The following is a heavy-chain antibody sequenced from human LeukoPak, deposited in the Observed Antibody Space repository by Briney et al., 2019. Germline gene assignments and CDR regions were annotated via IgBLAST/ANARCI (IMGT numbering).Heavy chain of an antibody. D-gene: IGHD2-2*01. CDR2: IIPIFGTA. CDR3: APQGYCSSTSCYPY. Sequence: SVKVSCKASGGTFSSYAISWVRQAPGQGLEWMGGIIPIFGTANYAQKFQGRVTITADESTSTAYMELSSLRSEDTAVYYCAPQGYCSSTSCYPYWGQGTLVTVSS. J-gene: IGHJ4*02. CDR1: GGTFSSYA. V-gene: IGHV1-69*13.